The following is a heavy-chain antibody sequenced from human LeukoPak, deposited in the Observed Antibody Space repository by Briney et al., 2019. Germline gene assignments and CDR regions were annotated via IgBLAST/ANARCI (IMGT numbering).Heavy chain of an antibody. Sequence: PSETLSLTCTVSGGSISSYYWSWLRQPPGKGLEWIGYIYYSGSTNYNPSLKSRVTISVDTSKNQFSLKLSSVTAADTAVYYCARDKYYYDILTGYSYRAFDIWGQGTMVTVSS. V-gene: IGHV4-59*01. D-gene: IGHD3-9*01. CDR2: IYYSGST. J-gene: IGHJ3*02. CDR3: ARDKYYYDILTGYSYRAFDI. CDR1: GGSISSYY.